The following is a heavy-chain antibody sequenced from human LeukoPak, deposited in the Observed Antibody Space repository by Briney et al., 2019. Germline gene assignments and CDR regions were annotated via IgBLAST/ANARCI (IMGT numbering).Heavy chain of an antibody. CDR2: IYSGGST. V-gene: IGHV3-66*02. D-gene: IGHD3-10*01. CDR1: GFRFSNYE. J-gene: IGHJ6*03. Sequence: PGGSLRLSCAASGFRFSNYEMNWVRQAPGKGLEWVSVIYSGGSTYYADSVKGRFTISRDNSKNTLYLQMNSLRAEDTAVYYCAREWYYYGSGTFHMDVWGKGTTVTVSS. CDR3: AREWYYYGSGTFHMDV.